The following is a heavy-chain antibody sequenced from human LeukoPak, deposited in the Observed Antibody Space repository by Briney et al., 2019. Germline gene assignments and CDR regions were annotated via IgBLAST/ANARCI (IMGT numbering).Heavy chain of an antibody. CDR3: AGIYSSSWFLNWFDP. D-gene: IGHD6-13*01. CDR2: ISAYNGNT. CDR1: GYTFTSYG. Sequence: ASVKVSCKASGYTFTSYGISWVRQAPGQGLEWMGWISAYNGNTNYAQKLQGRVTMTTDTSTSTAYMELRSLRSDDTAVYYCAGIYSSSWFLNWFDPWGQGTLVTVSS. J-gene: IGHJ5*02. V-gene: IGHV1-18*01.